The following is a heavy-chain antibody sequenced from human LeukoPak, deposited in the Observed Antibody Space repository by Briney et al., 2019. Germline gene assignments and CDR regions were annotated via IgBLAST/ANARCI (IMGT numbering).Heavy chain of an antibody. CDR3: ARAQSASSRPFDY. J-gene: IGHJ4*02. Sequence: TGGSLRLSCAASGFTFSSYAMSWVRQAPGKGLEWVAVISYDGSNKYYADSVKGRFTISRDNSKNTLYLQMNSLRAEDTAVYYCARAQSASSRPFDYWGQGTLVTVSS. D-gene: IGHD6-13*01. CDR2: ISYDGSNK. CDR1: GFTFSSYA. V-gene: IGHV3-30*04.